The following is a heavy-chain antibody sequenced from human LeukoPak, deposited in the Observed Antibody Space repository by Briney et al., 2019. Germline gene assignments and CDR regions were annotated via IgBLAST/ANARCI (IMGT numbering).Heavy chain of an antibody. CDR2: ISAHNGDT. Sequence: ASVKVSCKASGYTFSSYGISWVRQAPGQGLEWMGWISAHNGDTNSAQKLQGRITMTTDTSTSTAYMELRSLRSDDTAVYYCARDMDSSGYYPTSNFDYWGQGTLVTVSS. CDR1: GYTFSSYG. V-gene: IGHV1-18*01. D-gene: IGHD3-22*01. CDR3: ARDMDSSGYYPTSNFDY. J-gene: IGHJ4*02.